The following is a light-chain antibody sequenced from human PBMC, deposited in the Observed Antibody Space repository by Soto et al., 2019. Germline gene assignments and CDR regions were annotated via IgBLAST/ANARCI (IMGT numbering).Light chain of an antibody. CDR1: QSISIF. V-gene: IGKV1-39*01. J-gene: IGKJ3*01. Sequence: DIPMTQSPSSLSASVGDRVTITCRARQSISIFLNWYQQKPGKAPNLLIYGASSLQSGVPSRFSGSGSGTDFTLTISSLQPEDFATYYCQQSYSTPRTFGPGTKVDIK. CDR3: QQSYSTPRT. CDR2: GAS.